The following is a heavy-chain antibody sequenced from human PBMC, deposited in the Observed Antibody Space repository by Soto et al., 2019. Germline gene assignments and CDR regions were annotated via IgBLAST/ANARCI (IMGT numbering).Heavy chain of an antibody. Sequence: ASVKVSCKASGYTFASYAMHWVRQAPGQRLEWMGWINAGNGNTKYSQKFQGRVTITRDTSASTAYMELSSLRSEDTAVYYCARDVSSPGLFDYWGQGTLVTVSS. V-gene: IGHV1-3*01. J-gene: IGHJ4*02. CDR3: ARDVSSPGLFDY. D-gene: IGHD2-15*01. CDR1: GYTFASYA. CDR2: INAGNGNT.